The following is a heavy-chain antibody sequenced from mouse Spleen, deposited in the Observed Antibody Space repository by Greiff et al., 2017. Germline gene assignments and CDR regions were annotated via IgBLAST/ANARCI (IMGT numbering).Heavy chain of an antibody. J-gene: IGHJ2*01. CDR1: GFTFSSYA. CDR3: ARRGITSYLDY. D-gene: IGHD2-4*01. Sequence: EVKLVESGGGLVKPGGSLKLSCAASGFTFSSYAMSWVRQTPGQGLEWVGTISSGGSDTYYPDSVKGRFTISRDNAKNTLYLQMSSLKSEDTAMYYCARRGITSYLDYWGQGTTLTVSS. CDR2: ISSGGSDT. V-gene: IGHV5-9-3*01.